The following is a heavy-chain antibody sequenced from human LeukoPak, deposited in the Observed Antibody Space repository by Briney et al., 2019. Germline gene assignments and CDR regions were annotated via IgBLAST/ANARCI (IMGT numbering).Heavy chain of an antibody. V-gene: IGHV3-48*03. CDR2: ISSSGSTI. CDR3: VREGSSWADAFDI. CDR1: GFTFSSYE. Sequence: PGGSLRLSCAASGFTFSSYEMNWVRQAPGKGLEWVSYISSSGSTIYYADSVKGRFTISRDNAKNMLYLQMNSLRVEDTAVYYCVREGSSWADAFDIWGQGTMVTVSS. J-gene: IGHJ3*02. D-gene: IGHD6-13*01.